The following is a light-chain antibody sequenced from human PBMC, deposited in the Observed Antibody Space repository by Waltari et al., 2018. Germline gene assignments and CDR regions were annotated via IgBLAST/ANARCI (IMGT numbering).Light chain of an antibody. V-gene: IGKV1-33*01. CDR1: QDISNS. CDR2: DAS. J-gene: IGKJ2*01. CDR3: QQYQNLPYT. Sequence: DIQMTQSPSSLSASVGDRVTITCQASQDISNSLNWYHQKPGKAPKLLIYDASDLETGVPSRFSGSGSGTDFTFTISSLQPEDIATYYCQQYQNLPYTFGQGTKLGI.